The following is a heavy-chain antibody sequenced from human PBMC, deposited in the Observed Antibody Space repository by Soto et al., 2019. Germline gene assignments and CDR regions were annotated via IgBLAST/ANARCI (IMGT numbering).Heavy chain of an antibody. CDR1: GFTFSDYV. Sequence: GGSLRLSCAASGFTFSDYVMTWVRQAPGKGLAPGMRLEWVSTISRSSGSSYYADSVKGRFTISRDNSKNTLYLQMNSLRAEDSAIYYCAKGSFYYYMDVWGKGTTVTVSS. V-gene: IGHV3-23*01. J-gene: IGHJ6*03. CDR2: ISRSSGSS. CDR3: AKGSFYYYMDV.